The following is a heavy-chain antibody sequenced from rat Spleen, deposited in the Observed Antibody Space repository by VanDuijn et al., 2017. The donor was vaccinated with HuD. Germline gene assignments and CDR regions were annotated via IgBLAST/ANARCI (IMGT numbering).Heavy chain of an antibody. D-gene: IGHD1-11*01. J-gene: IGHJ3*01. CDR2: ISYEGSST. CDR1: GFTFSDYY. CDR3: ARHHYGGYPHWFAY. Sequence: EVQLVESGGGLVQPGRSMKLSCAASGFTFSDYYMAWVRQAPKKGLEWVASISYEGSSTYYGDSVKGRFTISRDAKSTLYLQMNSLRSEDTATYYCARHHYGGYPHWFAYWGQGTLVTVSS. V-gene: IGHV5-22*01.